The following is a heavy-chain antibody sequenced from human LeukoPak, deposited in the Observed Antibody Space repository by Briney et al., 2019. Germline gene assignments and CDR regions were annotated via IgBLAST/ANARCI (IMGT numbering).Heavy chain of an antibody. D-gene: IGHD3-16*01. CDR2: LSGSGGST. J-gene: IGHJ4*02. CDR3: ARSRYDYIWGIDY. Sequence: ETLSLTCSVSGYSISSGYYWGWIRQAPGKGLGWVSSLSGSGGSTYYADSVKGRFTISRDNSKNTLYLQMNSLRDEDTAVFYCARSRYDYIWGIDYWGQGTLVTISS. CDR1: GYSISSGYY. V-gene: IGHV3-23*01.